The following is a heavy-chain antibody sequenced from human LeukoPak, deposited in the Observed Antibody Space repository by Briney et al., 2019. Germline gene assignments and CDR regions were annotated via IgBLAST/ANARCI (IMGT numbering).Heavy chain of an antibody. D-gene: IGHD5-18*01. CDR2: ISSGGSSI. CDR3: ARTRYSYGYYFDY. CDR1: GFSVGSNY. J-gene: IGHJ4*02. Sequence: GGSLRLSCAASGFSVGSNYMTWVRQSPGKGLEWVSYISSGGSSIYYADSVKGRFTISRDNAKISLYLQMNSLRAEDTAVYYCARTRYSYGYYFDYWGLGTLVTVSS. V-gene: IGHV3-11*01.